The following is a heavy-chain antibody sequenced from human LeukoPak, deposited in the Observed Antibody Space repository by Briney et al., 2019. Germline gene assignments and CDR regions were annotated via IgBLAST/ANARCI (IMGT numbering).Heavy chain of an antibody. J-gene: IGHJ4*02. Sequence: GGSLRPSCAASGFTFSDYYMSWIRQAPGKGLEWVSYISSSGSTIYYADSVKGRFTISRGNAKSSLYLQMNSLRAEDTAVYYCARDRSAVAGTGYDYWGQGTLVTVSS. CDR3: ARDRSAVAGTGYDY. V-gene: IGHV3-11*01. CDR2: ISSSGSTI. D-gene: IGHD6-19*01. CDR1: GFTFSDYY.